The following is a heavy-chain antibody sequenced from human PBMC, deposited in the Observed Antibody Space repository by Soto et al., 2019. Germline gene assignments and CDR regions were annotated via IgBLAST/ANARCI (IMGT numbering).Heavy chain of an antibody. CDR3: ARGRHTFGGVIAPFDY. Sequence: ASVKVSCKASGYTFTGYYMHWVRQAPGQGLEWMGWINPNSGGTNYAQKFQGWVTMTRDTSISTAYMELSRLRSDDTAVYYCARGRHTFGGVIAPFDYWGQGTLVTVSS. V-gene: IGHV1-2*04. CDR1: GYTFTGYY. D-gene: IGHD3-16*02. CDR2: INPNSGGT. J-gene: IGHJ4*02.